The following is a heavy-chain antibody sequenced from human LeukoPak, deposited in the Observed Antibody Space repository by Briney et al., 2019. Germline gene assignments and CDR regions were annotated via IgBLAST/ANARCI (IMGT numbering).Heavy chain of an antibody. CDR2: LYPGDSDT. J-gene: IGHJ4*02. V-gene: IGHV5-51*01. Sequence: GESLKISCKGSGYSFTSYWIGWVRQMPGKGLEWMGILYPGDSDTRYSPSFQGQITISADKSISTAYLQWSSLKASDTAMYYCARRYYDILTGWPYYFGYWGQGTLVTVSS. CDR1: GYSFTSYW. CDR3: ARRYYDILTGWPYYFGY. D-gene: IGHD3-9*01.